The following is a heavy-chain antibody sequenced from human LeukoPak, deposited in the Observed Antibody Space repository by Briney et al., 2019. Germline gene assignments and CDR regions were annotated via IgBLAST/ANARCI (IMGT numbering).Heavy chain of an antibody. Sequence: GGSLRLSCAASGFTFSSYWMSWVRQAPGKGLEWVANIKQDGSEKYYVDSVKGRFTISRDNSKNTLYLQMNSLRAEDTAVYYCASGYSSSWAFDYWGQGTLVTVSS. CDR2: IKQDGSEK. J-gene: IGHJ4*02. V-gene: IGHV3-7*01. CDR3: ASGYSSSWAFDY. D-gene: IGHD6-13*01. CDR1: GFTFSSYW.